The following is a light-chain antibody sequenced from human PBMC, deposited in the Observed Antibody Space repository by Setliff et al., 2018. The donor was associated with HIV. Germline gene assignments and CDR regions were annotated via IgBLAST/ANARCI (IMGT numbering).Light chain of an antibody. CDR1: SSNIGSNT. CDR3: AAWDDSLNDYV. J-gene: IGLJ1*01. Sequence: QSVLTQPPSASGTPGLRVSISCSGSSSNIGSNTLNWYQQLPGTAPKLLIHSNNQRPSGVPDRFSGSESGTSASLAISGLQSGDEADYFCAAWDDSLNDYVFGSGTKVTVL. CDR2: SNN. V-gene: IGLV1-44*01.